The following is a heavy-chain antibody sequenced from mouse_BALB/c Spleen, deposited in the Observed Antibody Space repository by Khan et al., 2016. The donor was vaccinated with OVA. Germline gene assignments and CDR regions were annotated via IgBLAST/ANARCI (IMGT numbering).Heavy chain of an antibody. J-gene: IGHJ4*01. Sequence: VQLQQSGPELEKPGASVKISCEASGYSFTDYNMNWVKQSTGKSLEWIGNIDPNSGDTHYNQKFKGKATLSVDKSSSTAYMQLKSLTSEDYAVYNDARNPGDYYYYAMDYWGQGTSVTVSS. CDR3: ARNPGDYYYYAMDY. D-gene: IGHD2-13*01. CDR1: GYSFTDYN. V-gene: IGHV1-39*01. CDR2: IDPNSGDT.